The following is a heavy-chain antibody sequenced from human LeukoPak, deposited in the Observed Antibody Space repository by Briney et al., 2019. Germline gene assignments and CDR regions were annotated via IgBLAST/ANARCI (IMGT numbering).Heavy chain of an antibody. CDR2: IYYTGST. D-gene: IGHD1-26*01. V-gene: IGHV4-61*01. Sequence: PSETLSLTCTVSGYSISNGYYWGWIRPPPGKGLEWIGYIYYTGSTSYNPSLKSRVTMSLDASKNQFSLELNSVTPADTAVYYCARGGNYWPQWWFDPWGRGTLVSVSS. J-gene: IGHJ5*02. CDR3: ARGGNYWPQWWFDP. CDR1: GYSISNGYY.